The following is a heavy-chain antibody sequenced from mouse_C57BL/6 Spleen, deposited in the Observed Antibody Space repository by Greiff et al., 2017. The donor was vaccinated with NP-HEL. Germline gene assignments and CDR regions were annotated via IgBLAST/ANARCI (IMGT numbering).Heavy chain of an antibody. CDR1: GYTFTSCN. V-gene: IGHV1-12*01. D-gene: IGHD1-1*01. J-gene: IGHJ4*01. Sequence: QVQLKQSGAELVRPGASVKMSCKASGYTFTSCNMHWVKQTPRQGLEWIGAIYPGNGDTSYNQKFKGKATLTVDKSSSTAYMQLSSLTSEDSAVYFCARESLISDYYYYAMDYWGQGTSVTVSS. CDR3: ARESLISDYYYYAMDY. CDR2: IYPGNGDT.